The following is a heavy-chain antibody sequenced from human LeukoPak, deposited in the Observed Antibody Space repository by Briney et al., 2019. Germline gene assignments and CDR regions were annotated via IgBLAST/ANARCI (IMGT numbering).Heavy chain of an antibody. V-gene: IGHV3-23*01. CDR2: ISGSGGST. D-gene: IGHD2-15*01. CDR1: GFTSSGYA. J-gene: IGHJ4*02. CDR3: SVEAATPGAFDS. Sequence: GGSLRLSCAAFGFTSSGYAMSWVRQAPGTGLEWVSTISGSGGSTNYADSVKGRFTISRDNSKNTLYLQMNSLRAEDTAVYYCSVEAATPGAFDSWGQGTLVTVSS.